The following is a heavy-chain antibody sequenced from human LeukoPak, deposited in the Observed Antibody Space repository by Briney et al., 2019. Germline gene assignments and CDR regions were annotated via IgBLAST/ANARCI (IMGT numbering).Heavy chain of an antibody. Sequence: SETLSLTCTVSGGSISSGGYYWSWIRQHPGKGLEWIGYIYYSGSTYYNPSLKSRVTISVDTSKNQFSLKLSSVTAAGTAVYYCASYSSGWYAPRAFDIWGQGTMVTVSS. J-gene: IGHJ3*02. D-gene: IGHD6-19*01. V-gene: IGHV4-31*03. CDR3: ASYSSGWYAPRAFDI. CDR2: IYYSGST. CDR1: GGSISSGGYY.